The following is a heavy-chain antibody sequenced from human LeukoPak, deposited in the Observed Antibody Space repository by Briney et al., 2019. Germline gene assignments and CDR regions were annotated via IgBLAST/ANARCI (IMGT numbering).Heavy chain of an antibody. Sequence: PSETLSLTCTVSGGSISSYYWSWIRQHPGKGLEWIGYIYYSGSTYYNPSLKSRVTISVDTSKNQFSLKLSSVTAADTAVYYCARARRNYDILTGYFPDAFDIWGQGTMVTVSS. CDR1: GGSISSYY. D-gene: IGHD3-9*01. CDR2: IYYSGST. V-gene: IGHV4-59*06. CDR3: ARARRNYDILTGYFPDAFDI. J-gene: IGHJ3*02.